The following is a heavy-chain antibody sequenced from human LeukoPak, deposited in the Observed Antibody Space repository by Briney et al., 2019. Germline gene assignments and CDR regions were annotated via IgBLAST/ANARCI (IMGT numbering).Heavy chain of an antibody. Sequence: GGSLRLSCAASGFTFSSYWMSWVRQAPGKGLEWVANIKQDGSEKYYVDSVKGRFTISRDNAKNSLYLQMNSLRAEDTAVYYCARHRYADYFNSGGSLYYFDYWGQGTLVTVSS. CDR1: GFTFSSYW. CDR2: IKQDGSEK. D-gene: IGHD3-22*01. J-gene: IGHJ4*02. V-gene: IGHV3-7*01. CDR3: ARHRYADYFNSGGSLYYFDY.